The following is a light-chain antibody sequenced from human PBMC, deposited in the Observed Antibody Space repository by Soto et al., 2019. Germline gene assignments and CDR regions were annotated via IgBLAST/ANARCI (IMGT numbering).Light chain of an antibody. CDR1: QSVSNY. CDR3: QQANSFPIT. V-gene: IGKV1-39*01. Sequence: IQMTQSPSSLSASVGDRVAITCRASQSVSNYLNWYQQKVGKAPQLLIYFASTLQEGVPSRFSGSGSGTEFTLTISSLQPEDFATYYCQQANSFPITFGQGTRLEIK. CDR2: FAS. J-gene: IGKJ5*01.